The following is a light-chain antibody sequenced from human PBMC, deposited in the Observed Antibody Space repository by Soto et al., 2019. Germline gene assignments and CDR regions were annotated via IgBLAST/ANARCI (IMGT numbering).Light chain of an antibody. CDR3: QQYNNWPPWT. Sequence: EIVMTQSPATLSVSPGERATLSCRASQSVCSNLAWYQQKPGQAPRLLIYGASTRATGLPARFTGSGSGTEFTLTISSLQSEDFAVYYCQQYNNWPPWTFGQGTKVEIK. J-gene: IGKJ1*01. CDR1: QSVCSN. V-gene: IGKV3-15*01. CDR2: GAS.